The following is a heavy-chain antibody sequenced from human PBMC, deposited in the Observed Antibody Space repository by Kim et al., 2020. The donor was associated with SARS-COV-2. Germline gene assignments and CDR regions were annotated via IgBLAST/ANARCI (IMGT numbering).Heavy chain of an antibody. V-gene: IGHV3-74*01. Sequence: GGSLRLSCAASGFTFSSYWMHWVRQAPGKGLVWVSYITDDGTTTNYADSVKGRFSISRDNAKNTLFLQMNRLRADDTAVYYCARGGIGSFNYWGQGTLVTVSS. CDR2: ITDDGTTT. CDR3: ARGGIGSFNY. D-gene: IGHD3-10*01. CDR1: GFTFSSYW. J-gene: IGHJ4*02.